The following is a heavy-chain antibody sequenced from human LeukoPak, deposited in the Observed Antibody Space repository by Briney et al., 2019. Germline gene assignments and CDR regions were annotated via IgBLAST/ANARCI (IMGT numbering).Heavy chain of an antibody. D-gene: IGHD3-3*01. CDR1: GGSFSGYY. CDR3: ARGPRTIFGVVISPFG. V-gene: IGHV4-34*01. CDR2: INHSGST. Sequence: SETLSLTCAVYGGSFSGYYWSWIRQPPGKGLEWIGEINHSGSTNYNPSLKSRVTISVDTSENQFSLKLSSVTAADTAVYYCARGPRTIFGVVISPFGWGQGTLVTVSS. J-gene: IGHJ4*02.